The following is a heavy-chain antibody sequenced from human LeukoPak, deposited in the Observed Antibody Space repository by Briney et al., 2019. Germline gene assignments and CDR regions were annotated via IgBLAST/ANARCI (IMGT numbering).Heavy chain of an antibody. D-gene: IGHD1-1*01. CDR3: ARGNDYYYYMDV. CDR1: GGSISSYY. V-gene: IGHV4-59*01. CDR2: IYNSGST. J-gene: IGHJ6*03. Sequence: PSETLSLTCTVSGGSISSYYWSWIRQPPGKGLEFIGYIYNSGSTNYNPSLKSRVTISVDTSKNQFSLKLSSVTAADTAVYYCARGNDYYYYMDVWGKGTTVTVSS.